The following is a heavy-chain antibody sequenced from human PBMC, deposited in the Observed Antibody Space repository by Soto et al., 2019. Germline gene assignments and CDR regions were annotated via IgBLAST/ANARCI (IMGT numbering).Heavy chain of an antibody. D-gene: IGHD4-17*01. J-gene: IGHJ4*02. Sequence: EVQLLESGGGLVQPGGSLRLSCAASGFTFSSYAMSWVRQAPGKGLEWVSAISGSGGSTYYADSVKGRFTISRDKSKNTLYLQMNSLRAEDTAVYYCAKDGVRDDYGAYYFDYWGQGTLVTVSS. CDR2: ISGSGGST. CDR1: GFTFSSYA. V-gene: IGHV3-23*01. CDR3: AKDGVRDDYGAYYFDY.